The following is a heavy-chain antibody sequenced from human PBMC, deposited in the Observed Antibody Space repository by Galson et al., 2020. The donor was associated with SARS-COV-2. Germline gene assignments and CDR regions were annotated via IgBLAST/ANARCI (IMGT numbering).Heavy chain of an antibody. CDR2: IIPIFGTA. CDR1: GCTFSSYA. J-gene: IGHJ4*02. V-gene: IGHV1-69*01. D-gene: IGHD5-18*01. Sequence: KISCKASGCTFSSYAISWVRQAPGQGLEWMGGIIPIFGTANYAQKFQGRVTITADESTSTAYMELSSLRSEDTAVYYCASEPPWGYGFQDYWGQGTLVTVAS. CDR3: ASEPPWGYGFQDY.